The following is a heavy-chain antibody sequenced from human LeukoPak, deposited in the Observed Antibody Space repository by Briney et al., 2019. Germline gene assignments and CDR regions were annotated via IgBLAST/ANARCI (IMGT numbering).Heavy chain of an antibody. CDR1: GGSISSYY. CDR3: ASQQKYSSSFDY. V-gene: IGHV4-59*08. D-gene: IGHD6-13*01. Sequence: SETLSLTCTVSGGSISSYYWSWIRQPPGKGLEWIGYIYYSGSTNYNPSLKSRVTISVDTSKNQFSLKLSSVTAADTAVYYCASQQKYSSSFDYWGQGTLVTVSS. CDR2: IYYSGST. J-gene: IGHJ4*02.